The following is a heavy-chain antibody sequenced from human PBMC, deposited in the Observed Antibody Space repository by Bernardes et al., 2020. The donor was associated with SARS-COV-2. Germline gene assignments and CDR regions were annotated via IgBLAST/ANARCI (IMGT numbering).Heavy chain of an antibody. CDR2: ISYDGSNK. Sequence: GGSLRLSCAASGFIFSSYAMHWVRQAPGKGLEWVAVISYDGSNKYYADSVKGRFTISRDNSKNTLYLQMNSLRAEDTAVYYCARGFDAFDIWGQGTMVTVSS. CDR3: ARGFDAFDI. J-gene: IGHJ3*02. CDR1: GFIFSSYA. V-gene: IGHV3-30-3*01.